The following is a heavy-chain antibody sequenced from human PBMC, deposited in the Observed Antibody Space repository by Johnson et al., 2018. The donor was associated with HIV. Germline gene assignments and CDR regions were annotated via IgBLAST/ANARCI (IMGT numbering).Heavy chain of an antibody. J-gene: IGHJ3*02. CDR1: GFTFSDVW. CDR2: ITSSGGTV. Sequence: QVQLVESGGGLVQPGDSLRLSCAASGFTFSDVWMTWVRQAPGRGLEWVSYITSSGGTVYYADSVKGRFTISRDNAKNSLYLQMNILTAEDTAVYYCARAPEVRGIDAFDIWGQGTMVTVSS. V-gene: IGHV3-11*04. CDR3: ARAPEVRGIDAFDI. D-gene: IGHD3-10*01.